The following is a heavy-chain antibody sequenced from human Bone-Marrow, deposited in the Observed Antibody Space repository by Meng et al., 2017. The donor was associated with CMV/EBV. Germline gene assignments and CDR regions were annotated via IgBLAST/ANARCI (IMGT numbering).Heavy chain of an antibody. V-gene: IGHV4-61*01. Sequence: SETLSFTCTVSGGSVSSGSYYWSWIRQPTGKGLEWIGYIYYSGSTNYNPSLKSRVTISVDTSKNQLSLQLSSVTAADTAVYYCARRPPGGWFDPWGQGTLVTVSS. CDR1: GGSVSSGSYY. D-gene: IGHD3-10*01. CDR2: IYYSGST. CDR3: ARRPPGGWFDP. J-gene: IGHJ5*02.